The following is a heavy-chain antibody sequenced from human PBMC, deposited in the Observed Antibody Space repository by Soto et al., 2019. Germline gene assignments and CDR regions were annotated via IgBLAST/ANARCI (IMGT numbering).Heavy chain of an antibody. CDR3: ARYKRSPSIYDSSGYSDH. Sequence: SETLSLTCTVSGGSISSGGYYWSWIRQHPGKGLEWIGYIYYSGSTYYNPSLKSRVTISVDTSKNQFSLKLSSVTAADTAVYYCARYKRSPSIYDSSGYSDHWGQGTLVTVSS. J-gene: IGHJ4*02. CDR1: GGSISSGGYY. D-gene: IGHD3-22*01. V-gene: IGHV4-31*03. CDR2: IYYSGST.